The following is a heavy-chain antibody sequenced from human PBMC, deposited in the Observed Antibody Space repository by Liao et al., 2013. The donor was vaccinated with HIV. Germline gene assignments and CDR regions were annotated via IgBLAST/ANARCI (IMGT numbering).Heavy chain of an antibody. Sequence: QVQLQQWGAGLLKPSETLSLTCAVYGGSFSGYYWSWIRQPPGKGLEWIGEINHSGSTNYNPSLKSRVTISVDTSKNQFSLKLSSVTAADTAIYYCAREDRWLRPFDYWGQGTLVTVSS. CDR2: INHSGST. D-gene: IGHD5-12*01. V-gene: IGHV4-34*01. J-gene: IGHJ4*02. CDR3: AREDRWLRPFDY. CDR1: GGSFSGYY.